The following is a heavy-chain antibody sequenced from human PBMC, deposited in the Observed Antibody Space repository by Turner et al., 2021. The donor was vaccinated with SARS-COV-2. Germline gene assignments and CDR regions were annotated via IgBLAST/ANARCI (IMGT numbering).Heavy chain of an antibody. J-gene: IGHJ4*02. D-gene: IGHD6-19*01. CDR2: IWYDGSNK. CDR3: ARDKGEGSSGWLIPSGSYYFDY. V-gene: IGHV3-33*01. CDR1: GFPFSSYG. Sequence: VQLVESGGGVVQPGGSLRLSCSSSGFPFSSYGMHWVRQAPGKGLEWVGFIWYDGSNKDYGDSAKGRLTISRDNSKNTLYLQMNSLRAEDTAVYYCARDKGEGSSGWLIPSGSYYFDYWGQGTLVTVSS.